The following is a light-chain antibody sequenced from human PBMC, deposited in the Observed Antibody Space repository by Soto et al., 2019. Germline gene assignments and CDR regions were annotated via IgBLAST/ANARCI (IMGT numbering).Light chain of an antibody. CDR3: HQYYRLPRT. J-gene: IGKJ1*01. Sequence: DIVLTQSPDSLAVSLGEGATINCKSSQSIFWTSNSENCLAWYQQKPGQPPKLLIYSASTRESGVPARFSASGSGRVFTLCMSNVQTEDVAVYHCHQYYRLPRTFGQGTKGEIK. CDR1: QSIFWTSNSENC. CDR2: SAS. V-gene: IGKV4-1*01.